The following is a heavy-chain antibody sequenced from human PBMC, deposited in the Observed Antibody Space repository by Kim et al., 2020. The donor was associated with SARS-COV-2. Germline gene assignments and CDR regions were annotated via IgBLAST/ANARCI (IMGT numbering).Heavy chain of an antibody. CDR3: TCYRSYWLDFQH. CDR1: GFTFSNAW. CDR2: IKSKTDGGTT. V-gene: IGHV3-15*01. D-gene: IGHD1-26*01. J-gene: IGHJ1*01. Sequence: GGSLRLSCAASGFTFSNAWMSWVRQAPGKGLEWVGRIKSKTDGGTTDYAAPVKGRFTISRDDSKNTLYLQMNSLKTEDTAVHYCTCYRSYWLDFQHWGQGTLVTVSS.